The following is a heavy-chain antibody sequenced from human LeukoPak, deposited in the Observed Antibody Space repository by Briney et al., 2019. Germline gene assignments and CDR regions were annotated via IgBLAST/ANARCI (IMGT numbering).Heavy chain of an antibody. V-gene: IGHV3-23*01. CDR2: ISGSGGST. Sequence: GGSLRLSCAASGFTFSSYAMSWVRQAPGKGLDWVSAISGSGGSTYYADSVKGRFTISRDNSKNTLYLQMNSLRAEDTAVYYCAKSGGMVRGVLGYWGQGTLVTVSS. J-gene: IGHJ4*02. D-gene: IGHD3-10*01. CDR3: AKSGGMVRGVLGY. CDR1: GFTFSSYA.